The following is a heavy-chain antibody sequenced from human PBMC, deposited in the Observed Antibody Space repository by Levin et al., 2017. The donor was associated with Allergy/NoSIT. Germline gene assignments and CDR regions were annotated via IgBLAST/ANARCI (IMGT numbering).Heavy chain of an antibody. V-gene: IGHV1-8*01. J-gene: IGHJ6*02. CDR2: MNPNSGNT. D-gene: IGHD4-23*01. CDR1: GYTFTSYD. Sequence: ASVKVSCKASGYTFTSYDINWVRQATGQGLEWMGWMNPNSGNTGYAQKFQGRVTMTRNTSISTAYMELSSLRSEDTAVYYCATSRAGGNSGYYYYYGMDVWGQGTTVTVSS. CDR3: ATSRAGGNSGYYYYYGMDV.